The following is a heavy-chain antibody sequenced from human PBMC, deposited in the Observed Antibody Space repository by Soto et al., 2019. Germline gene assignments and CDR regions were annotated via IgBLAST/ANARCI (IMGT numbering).Heavy chain of an antibody. CDR3: ARGWGRIFDY. Sequence: QVQLQQWGAGLLKPSETLSLTCAVYGGSFSGYYWNWIRQPPGKGLEWIGEINHSGSTNYNPSLKSRVTFSVDTSNNQFSLKLSSVTAADTAVYYCARGWGRIFDYWGQGTLVTVSS. CDR2: INHSGST. CDR1: GGSFSGYY. D-gene: IGHD7-27*01. V-gene: IGHV4-34*01. J-gene: IGHJ4*02.